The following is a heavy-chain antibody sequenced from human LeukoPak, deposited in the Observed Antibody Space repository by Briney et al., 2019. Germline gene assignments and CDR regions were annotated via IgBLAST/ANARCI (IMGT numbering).Heavy chain of an antibody. J-gene: IGHJ4*02. Sequence: PGGSLRLSCAASGFTFSSYSMNWVRQAPGKGLEWVSSISSSSSYIYYADSVKGRFTISRDNAKNSLYLQMNSLRAGDTAVYYCARGNLNYYGSGSYIDYWGQGTLVTVSS. CDR3: ARGNLNYYGSGSYIDY. V-gene: IGHV3-21*01. CDR2: ISSSSSYI. D-gene: IGHD3-10*01. CDR1: GFTFSSYS.